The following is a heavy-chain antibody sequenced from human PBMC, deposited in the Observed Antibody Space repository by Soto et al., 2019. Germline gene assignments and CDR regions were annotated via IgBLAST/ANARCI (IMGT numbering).Heavy chain of an antibody. CDR1: GYPFTNYW. V-gene: IGHV5-51*01. CDR2: IYPDDSDT. Sequence: GESLKISCQASGYPFTNYWIAWVRQKPGKGLEWMGFIYPDDSDTRYSPSFQGQVTISDDKSTKTAYLQWSTLEASDTATYYCARLEWMGSYDYFYGLDVGGQGTTVTVPS. J-gene: IGHJ6*02. D-gene: IGHD3-16*01. CDR3: ARLEWMGSYDYFYGLDV.